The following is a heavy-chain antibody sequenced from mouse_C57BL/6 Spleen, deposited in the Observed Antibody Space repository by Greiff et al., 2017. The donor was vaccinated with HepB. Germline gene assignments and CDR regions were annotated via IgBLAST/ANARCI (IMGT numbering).Heavy chain of an antibody. J-gene: IGHJ1*03. CDR1: GFTFSSYA. CDR2: ISDGGSYT. V-gene: IGHV5-4*01. CDR3: ARDGYYGYFDV. D-gene: IGHD2-2*01. Sequence: EVNLVESGGGLVKPGGSLKLSCAASGFTFSSYAMSWVRQTPEKRLEWVATISDGGSYTYYPDNVKGRFTISRDNAKNNLYLQMSHLKSEDTAMYYCARDGYYGYFDVWGTGTTVTVSS.